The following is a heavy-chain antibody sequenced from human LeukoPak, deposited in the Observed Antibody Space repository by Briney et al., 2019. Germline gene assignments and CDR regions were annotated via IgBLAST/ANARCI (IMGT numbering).Heavy chain of an antibody. D-gene: IGHD2-2*01. CDR3: AKTPAAICYFVYFDY. CDR2: ISGSGGST. CDR1: GFTFSSYA. J-gene: IGHJ4*02. V-gene: IGHV3-23*01. Sequence: PGGSLRLSCAASGFTFSSYAMSWVRQAPGKGLEWISAISGSGGSTYYADSVKGRFTISRDNSKNTLYLQMNSLRAEDTAVYYCAKTPAAICYFVYFDYWGQGTLVTVSS.